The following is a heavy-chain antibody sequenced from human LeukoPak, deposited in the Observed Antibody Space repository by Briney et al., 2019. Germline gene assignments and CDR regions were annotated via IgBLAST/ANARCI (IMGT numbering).Heavy chain of an antibody. CDR3: AREPLLDYYDSSGQLDY. CDR2: IWYDGSNK. CDR1: GFTFSSYG. Sequence: GGSLSLSCAASGFTFSSYGMHWVRQAPGKGLEWVAVIWYDGSNKYYADSVKGRFTISRDNSKNTLYLQMNSLRAEDTAVYYCAREPLLDYYDSSGQLDYWGQGTLVTVSS. J-gene: IGHJ4*02. V-gene: IGHV3-33*01. D-gene: IGHD3-22*01.